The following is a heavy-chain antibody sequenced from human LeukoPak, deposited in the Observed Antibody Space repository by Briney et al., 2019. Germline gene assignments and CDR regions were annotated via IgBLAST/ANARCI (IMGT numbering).Heavy chain of an antibody. Sequence: SETLSLTCTASGGSISTYYWGWIRQPPGKGLEWIGSIYYSGSTYYNPSLKSRVTISVDTSKNQFSLKLSSVTAADTAVYYCASSPYCGGDCYSGDFDYWGQGTLVTVSS. CDR1: GGSISTYY. J-gene: IGHJ4*02. D-gene: IGHD2-21*02. V-gene: IGHV4-39*01. CDR2: IYYSGST. CDR3: ASSPYCGGDCYSGDFDY.